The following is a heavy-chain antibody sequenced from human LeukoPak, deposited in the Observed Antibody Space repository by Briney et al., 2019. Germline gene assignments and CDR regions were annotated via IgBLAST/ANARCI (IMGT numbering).Heavy chain of an antibody. CDR1: GFPVYTNS. CDR3: ARGPAFYDGAVVKYYFDY. CDR2: IYTGSTT. D-gene: IGHD6-19*01. J-gene: IGHJ4*02. V-gene: IGHV3-53*01. Sequence: PGGSLRLSCAVSGFPVYTNSMNWVRQVPGKGPEWVSVIYTGSTTRYADSVKGRFTISRDNSKNTLYLEMNSLRAEDAAVYFCARGPAFYDGAVVKYYFDYWGQGTLVTVSS.